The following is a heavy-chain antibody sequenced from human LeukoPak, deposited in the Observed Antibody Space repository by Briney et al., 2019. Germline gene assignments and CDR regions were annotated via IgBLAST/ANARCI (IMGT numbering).Heavy chain of an antibody. Sequence: GGSLRLSCAASGFTFSSYAISWVRQAPGKGLEWVSGITWNRDNIGYGDSVKGRFTISRDNVKNVLYLQMTSLGPEDTALYYCAKDLSSAITSALVLDVWGQGTTVIVSS. D-gene: IGHD3-22*01. CDR1: GFTFSSYA. CDR3: AKDLSSAITSALVLDV. CDR2: ITWNRDNI. J-gene: IGHJ6*02. V-gene: IGHV3-9*01.